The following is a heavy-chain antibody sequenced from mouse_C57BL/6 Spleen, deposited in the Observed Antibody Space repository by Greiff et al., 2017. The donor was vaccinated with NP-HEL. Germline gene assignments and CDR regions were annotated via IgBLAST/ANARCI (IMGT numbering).Heavy chain of an antibody. CDR2: IDPETGGT. V-gene: IGHV1-15*01. D-gene: IGHD1-1*01. J-gene: IGHJ2*01. CDR3: AREDLRLYFDY. CDR1: GYTFTDYE. Sequence: VQLQQSGAELVRPGASVTLSCKASGYTFTDYEMHWVKQTPVHGLEWIGAIDPETGGTAYNQKFKGKAILTADKSSSTAYMELRSLTSEDSAVYYCAREDLRLYFDYWGQGTTLTVSS.